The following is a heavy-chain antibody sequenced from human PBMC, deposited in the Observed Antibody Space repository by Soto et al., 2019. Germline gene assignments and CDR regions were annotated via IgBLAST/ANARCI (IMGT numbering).Heavy chain of an antibody. J-gene: IGHJ4*02. V-gene: IGHV4-30-4*01. CDR1: GASISGGDYY. D-gene: IGHD3-22*01. CDR3: ARATYDSSTYYLDY. CDR2: IYYTGNT. Sequence: QVQLQESGPGLVKPSQTLSLTCTVSGASISGGDYYWTWIRQPPGKGLEWIGSIYYTGNTYSNPSLESRLSISVDPSNNQFALRLTSVTAPDRAIYYCARATYDSSTYYLDYWGQGTLVTVSS.